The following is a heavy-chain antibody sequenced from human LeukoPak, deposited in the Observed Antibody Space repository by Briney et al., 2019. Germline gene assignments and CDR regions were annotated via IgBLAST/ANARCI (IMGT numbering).Heavy chain of an antibody. CDR3: ARDGVLYDSSVNYYYYMDV. V-gene: IGHV4-39*07. Sequence: SETLSLTCAVSGASISGSGYYWGWIRQPPGKGLEWIGSIYYSGSTNYNPSLKSRVTISVDTSKNQFSLKLSSVTAADTAVYYCARDGVLYDSSVNYYYYMDVWGKGTTVTVSS. CDR2: IYYSGST. CDR1: GASISGSGYY. D-gene: IGHD3-22*01. J-gene: IGHJ6*03.